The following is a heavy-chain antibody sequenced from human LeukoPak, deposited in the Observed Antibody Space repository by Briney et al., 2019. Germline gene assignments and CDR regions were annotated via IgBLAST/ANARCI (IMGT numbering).Heavy chain of an antibody. CDR3: ATDSVGATGAFDY. V-gene: IGHV1-24*01. J-gene: IGHJ4*02. CDR1: GYTLTELS. CDR2: FDPEDGET. Sequence: ASVTVSCKVSGYTLTELSMHWVRQAPGKGLEWMGGFDPEDGETIYAQKFQGRVTMTEDTSTDTAYMELSRLRSEDTAVYYCATDSVGATGAFDYWGQGTLVTVSS. D-gene: IGHD1-26*01.